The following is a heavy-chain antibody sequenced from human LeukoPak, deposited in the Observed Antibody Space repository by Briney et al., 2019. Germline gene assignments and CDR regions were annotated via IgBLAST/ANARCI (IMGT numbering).Heavy chain of an antibody. D-gene: IGHD6-6*01. CDR3: AKDSSSSRNYYYYMDV. CDR2: ISGSGGST. Sequence: GGSLRLSCAASGFTFSSYAMSWVRQAPGKGLEWVSAISGSGGSTYYADSEKGRFTISRDNSKNTLYLQMNSLRAGDTAVYYCAKDSSSSRNYYYYMDVWGKGTTVTVSS. CDR1: GFTFSSYA. V-gene: IGHV3-23*01. J-gene: IGHJ6*03.